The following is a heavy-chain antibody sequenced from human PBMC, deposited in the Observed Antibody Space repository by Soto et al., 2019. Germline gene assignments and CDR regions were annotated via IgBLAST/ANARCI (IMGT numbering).Heavy chain of an antibody. D-gene: IGHD5-18*01. V-gene: IGHV3-64*01. J-gene: IGHJ4*02. CDR1: GFTFSSYA. CDR2: ISSNGGST. Sequence: GGSLRLSCAASGFTFSSYAMHWVRRAPGKGLEYVSAISSNGGSTYYANSVKGRFTISRDNSKNTLYLQMGSLRAEDMTVYYCARSGYSYGFDDWGQGTLVTVSS. CDR3: ARSGYSYGFDD.